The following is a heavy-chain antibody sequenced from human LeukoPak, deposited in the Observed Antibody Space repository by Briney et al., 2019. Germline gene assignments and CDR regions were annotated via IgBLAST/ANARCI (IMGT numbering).Heavy chain of an antibody. CDR2: IGIAGDT. Sequence: PGGSLRLSCAASIFTFRIYDMHCVRQTPGRGLECVSAIGIAGDTQYPKSVKGRFTISRENAKNSMYLQMNSLKDGDTAVYYCVRGGIQVSGIDAFDIWGQGTMVTVSS. V-gene: IGHV3-13*01. CDR1: IFTFRIYD. CDR3: VRGGIQVSGIDAFDI. D-gene: IGHD5/OR15-5a*01. J-gene: IGHJ3*02.